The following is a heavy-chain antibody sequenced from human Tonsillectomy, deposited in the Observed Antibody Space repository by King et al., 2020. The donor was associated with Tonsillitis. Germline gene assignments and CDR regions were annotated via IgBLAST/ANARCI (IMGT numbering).Heavy chain of an antibody. CDR1: GFTFGDYA. V-gene: IGHV3-49*04. CDR2: IRSKAYGGTT. J-gene: IGHJ3*02. D-gene: IGHD4-23*01. CDR3: TTGGADAFDI. Sequence: VQLVESGGGLVQPGRSLRLSCTASGFTFGDYAMSWVRQAPGKGLEWVGFIRSKAYGGTTEYAASVKGRFTFSRDDSKSIAYLQMNSLKTEDTAVYYCTTGGADAFDIWGQGTMVTVSS.